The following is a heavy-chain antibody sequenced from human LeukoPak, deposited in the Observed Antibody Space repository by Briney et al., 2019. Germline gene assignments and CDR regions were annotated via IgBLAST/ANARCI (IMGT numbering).Heavy chain of an antibody. Sequence: SETLSLTCTVSDGSINTPNYYWGWIRQPPGKGLEWIGNIFYRGSTYYGPSLKSRVTISLDTSKNQFSLNLNSVTAADTAVYYCARVYCSSTSCYWGGSFDPWGQGTLVTVSS. CDR3: ARVYCSSTSCYWGGSFDP. J-gene: IGHJ5*02. V-gene: IGHV4-39*07. CDR1: DGSINTPNYY. CDR2: IFYRGST. D-gene: IGHD2-2*01.